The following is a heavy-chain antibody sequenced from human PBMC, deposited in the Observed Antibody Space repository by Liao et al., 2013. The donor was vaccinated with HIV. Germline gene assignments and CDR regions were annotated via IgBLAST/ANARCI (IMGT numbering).Heavy chain of an antibody. V-gene: IGHV4-4*07. J-gene: IGHJ3*02. D-gene: IGHD3-3*01. CDR1: GGSIRSYY. Sequence: QVQLQESGPGLVKPSETLSLTCTVSGGSIRSYYWNWIRQPAGKGLEWIGRIYSSGSANYNPSLKSRVTMSVDTSKNQFSLKLSSVTAADTAVYYCARTDQYYDFWSGSRTHGTFHIWGQGTMVSVSS. CDR3: ARTDQYYDFWSGSRTHGTFHI. CDR2: IYSSGSA.